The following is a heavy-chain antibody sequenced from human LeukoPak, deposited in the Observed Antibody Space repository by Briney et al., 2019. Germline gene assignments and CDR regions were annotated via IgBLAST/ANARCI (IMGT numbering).Heavy chain of an antibody. CDR1: GFNFSDYE. J-gene: IGHJ4*02. Sequence: GGSLRLSCAASGFNFSDYEMNWLRQAPGKGLEWLSYTSTGGRTVKYADSVKGRFTISRDNARSSLHLQMTNLRVEDTAVYFCARGGTVTYYFDHWGQGILVAVSS. V-gene: IGHV3-48*03. D-gene: IGHD4-17*01. CDR3: ARGGTVTYYFDH. CDR2: TSTGGRTV.